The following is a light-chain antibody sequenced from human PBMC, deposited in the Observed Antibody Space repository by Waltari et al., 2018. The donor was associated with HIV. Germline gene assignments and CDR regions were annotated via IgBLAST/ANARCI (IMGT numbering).Light chain of an antibody. Sequence: DIQMTQSPSSLSASVGDRVTITCRAGQGISNYLAWYQQKPGKVPKLLIYAASTLQSGVPSRFSGSGSGTDFTLTISILQPEDVATYYCQKYNSAPRSFTFGPGTKVDIK. V-gene: IGKV1-27*01. CDR1: QGISNY. CDR2: AAS. CDR3: QKYNSAPRSFT. J-gene: IGKJ3*01.